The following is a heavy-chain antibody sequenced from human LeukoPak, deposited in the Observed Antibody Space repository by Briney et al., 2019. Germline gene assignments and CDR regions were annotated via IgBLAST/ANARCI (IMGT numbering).Heavy chain of an antibody. CDR2: ISSSISTM. D-gene: IGHD3-10*01. J-gene: IGHJ3*02. CDR3: ARDSGDGDGFDI. CDR1: GFTFSTYS. Sequence: GGSLRLSCAASGFTFSTYSMNWVRQAPGKGLEWVSYISSSISTMYYADSVEGRFTISRDNAKTSLYLQMNSLRDEDTAIYYLARDSGDGDGFDIWAKGHWSPCLQ. V-gene: IGHV3-48*02.